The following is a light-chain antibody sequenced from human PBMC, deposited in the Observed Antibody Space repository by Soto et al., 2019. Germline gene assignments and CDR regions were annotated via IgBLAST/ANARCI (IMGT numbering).Light chain of an antibody. CDR3: QSYDTVWV. CDR2: EDD. J-gene: IGLJ3*02. Sequence: NFMLTQPHSVSESPGKTVTISCTRSSGSITTNYVQWYQHRPGRSPTTVIYEDDQRPSGVPDRFSGSIDRSSNSASLTSSGLKTEDEADYYCQSYDTVWVLGGGTKLTVL. CDR1: SGSITTNY. V-gene: IGLV6-57*01.